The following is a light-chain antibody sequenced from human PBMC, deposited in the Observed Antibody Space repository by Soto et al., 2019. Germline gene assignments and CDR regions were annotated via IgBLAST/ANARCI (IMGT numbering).Light chain of an antibody. CDR3: QPLRSYPST. V-gene: IGKV1-17*01. CDR2: AAS. CDR1: QDIRND. J-gene: IGKJ4*01. Sequence: IQVTQAPSSLSASVGGRVTINCRTSQDIRNDLGWYQQKPGKAPKLLIYAASTLHGGVPSRFSGSGSGTDFALTITSLQAEDFATYYCQPLRSYPSTVGGGTKVEIK.